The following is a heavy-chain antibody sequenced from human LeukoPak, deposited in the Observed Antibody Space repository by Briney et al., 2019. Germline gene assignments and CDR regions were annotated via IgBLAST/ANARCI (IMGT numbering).Heavy chain of an antibody. CDR3: AVAYYYGSGDAIDI. D-gene: IGHD3-10*01. CDR2: INSDSNYI. CDR1: GFTFRSYS. Sequence: GGSLRLSCAASGFTFRSYSMNWVRQAPGKGLEWVSSINSDSNYIYYADSVQGRSTISRDNAKNSLYLQMNSLRAEDTAVYYCAVAYYYGSGDAIDIWGQGTKVTVSS. J-gene: IGHJ3*02. V-gene: IGHV3-21*01.